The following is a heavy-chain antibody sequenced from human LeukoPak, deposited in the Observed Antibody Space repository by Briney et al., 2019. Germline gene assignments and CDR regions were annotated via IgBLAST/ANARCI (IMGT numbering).Heavy chain of an antibody. D-gene: IGHD3-22*01. CDR3: ARPTYYYDSSGYYVDP. CDR2: IYPGDSDT. V-gene: IGHV5-51*01. CDR1: GYSFISYW. Sequence: GESLKISCKGSGYSFISYWIGWVRQMPGKGLEWMGIIYPGDSDTRYSPSFQGQATISADKSISTAYLQWSSLKASDTAMYYGARPTYYYDSSGYYVDPWGQGPWSPSPQ. J-gene: IGHJ5*02.